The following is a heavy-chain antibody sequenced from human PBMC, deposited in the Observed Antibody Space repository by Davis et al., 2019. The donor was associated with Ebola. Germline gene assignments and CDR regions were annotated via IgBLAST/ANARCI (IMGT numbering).Heavy chain of an antibody. CDR3: ARDRAGTSQRDY. V-gene: IGHV3-21*01. J-gene: IGHJ4*02. Sequence: GESLKISCAASGFTFSSYAMNWVRQAPGKGLEWVSSISSSSSNIYYADSVKGRFTISRDNAKNSLYLQMNSLRAEDTAVYYCARDRAGTSQRDYWGQGTLVTVSS. CDR2: ISSSSSNI. D-gene: IGHD1-1*01. CDR1: GFTFSSYA.